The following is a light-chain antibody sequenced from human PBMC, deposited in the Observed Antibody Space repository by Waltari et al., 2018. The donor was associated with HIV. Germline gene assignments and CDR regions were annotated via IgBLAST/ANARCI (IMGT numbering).Light chain of an antibody. CDR2: AAS. J-gene: IGKJ4*01. CDR3: QKFNSAPLT. Sequence: DIQMTQSPSSLSAFVGDRVTITCRASQAISNQLAWYQHKAGKVPKLLIYAASTLQSGVPSRFNGSGSGTDFTLTITNLQPEDIATYYCQKFNSAPLTFGGGTKVE. CDR1: QAISNQ. V-gene: IGKV1-27*01.